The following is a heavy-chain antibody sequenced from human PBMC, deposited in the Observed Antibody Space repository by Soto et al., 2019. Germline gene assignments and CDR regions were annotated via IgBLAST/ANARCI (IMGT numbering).Heavy chain of an antibody. V-gene: IGHV1-18*01. CDR3: ARDRFLSFGVVTQDY. CDR2: ISAYNGDT. CDR1: GYTFTSYG. Sequence: QVQLVQSGAEVKKPGASVKVSCKASGYTFTSYGISWVRQAPGQGLEWMGWISAYNGDTNYAQKLQGRVTMTTDTSTSTDYMELRSLRSDDTAVYYCARDRFLSFGVVTQDYWGQGTLVTVSS. D-gene: IGHD3-3*01. J-gene: IGHJ4*02.